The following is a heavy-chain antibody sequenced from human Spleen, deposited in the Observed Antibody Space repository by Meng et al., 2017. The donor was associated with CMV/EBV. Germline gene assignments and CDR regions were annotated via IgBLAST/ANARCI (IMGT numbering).Heavy chain of an antibody. CDR1: GGSISSSNL. V-gene: IGHV4-4*02. CDR3: ARTALVTAKIDS. CDR2: IYHSGST. J-gene: IGHJ4*02. D-gene: IGHD2-21*02. Sequence: CAVSGGSISSSNLWTWVRQVPGKGLEWIGEIYHSGSTNYNPSLKSRVTISVDTSKNQFSLRLSSVTAADTAIYYCARTALVTAKIDSWGQGILVTVSS.